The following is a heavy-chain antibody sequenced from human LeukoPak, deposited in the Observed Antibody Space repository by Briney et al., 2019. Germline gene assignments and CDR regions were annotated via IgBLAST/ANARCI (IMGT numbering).Heavy chain of an antibody. CDR2: IYPGDSDT. V-gene: IGHV5-51*01. D-gene: IGHD1-26*01. Sequence: GESLKISCKGSGYSFSSYWIGWVRQMPGKGLEWMGIIYPGDSDTRYNPSFRGQVTTSADKSISTAYLQCSLKALDTAMYYCARSGSLGAFDIWGQGTMVTVSS. CDR3: ARSGSLGAFDI. J-gene: IGHJ3*02. CDR1: GYSFSSYW.